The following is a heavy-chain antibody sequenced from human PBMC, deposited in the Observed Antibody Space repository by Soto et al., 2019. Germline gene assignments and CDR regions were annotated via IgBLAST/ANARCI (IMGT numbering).Heavy chain of an antibody. V-gene: IGHV4-4*02. J-gene: IGHJ3*02. D-gene: IGHD4-17*01. CDR2: IYHSGST. CDR1: SGSISSSNW. CDR3: AREHGDYVFAFDI. Sequence: SETLSLTCAVSSGSISSSNWWSWVRQPPGKGLEWIGEIYHSGSTNYNPSLKSRVTISVDKSKNQFSLKLSSVTAADTAVYYCAREHGDYVFAFDIWGQGTMVTVSS.